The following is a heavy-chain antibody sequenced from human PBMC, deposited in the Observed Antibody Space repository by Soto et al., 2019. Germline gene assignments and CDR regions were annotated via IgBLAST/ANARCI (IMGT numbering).Heavy chain of an antibody. CDR1: GFTFSSYA. V-gene: IGHV3-23*01. D-gene: IGHD2-2*01. CDR2: ISGSGGST. J-gene: IGHJ6*02. Sequence: PGGSLRLSCAASGFTFSSYAMSWVRQAPGKGLEWVSAISGSGGSTYYADSVKGRFTISRDNSKNTLYLQMNSLRAEDTAVYYCAKVWXSSTSCPGYYYYYGMDVWGQGTTVTVSS. CDR3: AKVWXSSTSCPGYYYYYGMDV.